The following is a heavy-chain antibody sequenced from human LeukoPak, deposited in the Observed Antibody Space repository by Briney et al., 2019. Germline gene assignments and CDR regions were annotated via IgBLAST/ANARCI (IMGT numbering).Heavy chain of an antibody. V-gene: IGHV1-18*01. CDR2: ISAYNGNT. D-gene: IGHD6-19*01. CDR1: GYTFTSYG. J-gene: IGHJ6*03. CDR3: ARGGYSSGWYRDYYYYMDV. Sequence: VASVKVSCKASGYTFTSYGISWVRQAPGQGLEWMGWISAYNGNTNYAQKLQGRVTMTTDTSTSTAYMELRSLRSDDTAVYYCARGGYSSGWYRDYYYYMDVWGKGTTVTISS.